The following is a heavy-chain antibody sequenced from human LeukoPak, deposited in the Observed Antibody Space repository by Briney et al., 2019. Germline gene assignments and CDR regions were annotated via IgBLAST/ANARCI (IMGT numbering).Heavy chain of an antibody. Sequence: GRSLRLSCAASGFTFSSYGMHWVRQAPGKGLEWVAVIWYDGSNKYYADSVKGRFTISIDNYKTTLYLQMNSLRAEATAVYYCARDQTYDILTGRYYYYYGMDVWGQGTTVTVSS. D-gene: IGHD3-9*01. CDR1: GFTFSSYG. CDR2: IWYDGSNK. CDR3: ARDQTYDILTGRYYYYYGMDV. V-gene: IGHV3-33*01. J-gene: IGHJ6*02.